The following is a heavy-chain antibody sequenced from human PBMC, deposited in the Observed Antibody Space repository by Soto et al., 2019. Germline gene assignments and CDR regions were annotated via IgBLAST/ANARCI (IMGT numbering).Heavy chain of an antibody. J-gene: IGHJ6*02. D-gene: IGHD2-15*01. CDR2: ISYDGSNK. V-gene: IGHV3-30*18. CDR1: GFTFSSYG. CDR3: AKDRVVAATHYYYGMDV. Sequence: PGGSLRLSCAASGFTFSSYGMHWVRQAPGKGLEWVAVISYDGSNKYYADSVKGRFTISRDNSKNTLYLQMNSLRVEDTAVYYCAKDRVVAATHYYYGMDVWGQGTTVTVSS.